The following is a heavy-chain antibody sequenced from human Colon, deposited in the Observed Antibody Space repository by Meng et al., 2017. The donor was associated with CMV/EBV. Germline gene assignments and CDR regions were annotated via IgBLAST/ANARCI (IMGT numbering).Heavy chain of an antibody. CDR2: IIPIFGTA. Sequence: GTFSSYAISWVRQAPGQGLEWMGGIIPIFGTANYAQEFQGRVTITTDESTSTAYMELSSLRSEDTAVYYCARGPHYCSSTSCRYFDYWGQGTLVTVSS. CDR3: ARGPHYCSSTSCRYFDY. D-gene: IGHD2-2*01. V-gene: IGHV1-69*05. CDR1: GTFSSYA. J-gene: IGHJ4*02.